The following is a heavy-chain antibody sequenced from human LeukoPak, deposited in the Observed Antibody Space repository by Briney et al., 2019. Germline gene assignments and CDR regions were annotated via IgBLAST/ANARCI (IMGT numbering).Heavy chain of an antibody. Sequence: GGSLRLSCAASGFTVSGNYMTWVRQAPGKGLEWVSLIYSGGDSTHYADSVKGRFTISKDYSKNMLHLQMNNLRAEDTAVYHCAGRYRNAFDLWGQGIMVTVSS. CDR3: AGRYRNAFDL. J-gene: IGHJ3*01. V-gene: IGHV3-53*01. CDR1: GFTVSGNY. CDR2: IYSGGDST. D-gene: IGHD1-14*01.